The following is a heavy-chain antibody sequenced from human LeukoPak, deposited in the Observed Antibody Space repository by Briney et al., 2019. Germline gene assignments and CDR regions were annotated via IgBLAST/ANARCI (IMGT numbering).Heavy chain of an antibody. D-gene: IGHD4-17*01. J-gene: IGHJ4*02. CDR2: INPSGGGT. CDR3: ARGDDYGDFSDY. CDR1: DYTFTNYG. V-gene: IGHV1-46*01. Sequence: ASEKVSCKASDYTFTNYGISWVRQAPGQGLEWMGIINPSGGGTSYAQKFQGRVTMTRDTSTSTVYMELSSLRSEDTAVYYCARGDDYGDFSDYWGQGTLVTVSS.